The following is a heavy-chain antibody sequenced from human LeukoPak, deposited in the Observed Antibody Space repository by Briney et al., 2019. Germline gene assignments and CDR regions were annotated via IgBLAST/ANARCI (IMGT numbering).Heavy chain of an antibody. CDR2: INDSGST. CDR1: GGSFSGYY. Sequence: SETLSPTCAVYGGSFSGYYWTWIRQPPGKGLEWIGEINDSGSTKYMPSLKSRVTILVDPSKNQASLKVNSVTAADTAVYYCARGGLDSNYFDSWGQGVLLTVSS. D-gene: IGHD4-11*01. CDR3: ARGGLDSNYFDS. J-gene: IGHJ4*02. V-gene: IGHV4-34*01.